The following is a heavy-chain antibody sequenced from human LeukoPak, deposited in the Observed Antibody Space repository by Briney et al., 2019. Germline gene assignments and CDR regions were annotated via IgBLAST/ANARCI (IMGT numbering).Heavy chain of an antibody. CDR2: ISSRGTIT. D-gene: IGHD5-18*01. V-gene: IGHV3-11*04. CDR1: GFTFSDYY. CDR3: ARDYNYGLDY. Sequence: GGSLRLSCVASGFTFSDYYMSWIRQAPGKGLEWVSHISSRGTITYYADSVRGRFTISRDNAQNSLYLQMNSLRAEDTAVYYCARDYNYGLDYWGQGTLVTVSS. J-gene: IGHJ4*02.